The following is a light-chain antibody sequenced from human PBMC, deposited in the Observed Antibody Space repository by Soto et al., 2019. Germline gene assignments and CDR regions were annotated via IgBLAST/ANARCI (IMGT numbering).Light chain of an antibody. CDR3: HQLNSHPRT. CDR2: SAS. CDR1: QGINNY. Sequence: DIQLTQSPSFLSASVGDRVTITCRASQGINNYLAWYQQKPGKAPKLLIHSASTLHSGVPSRFSGSGSRADFSLTITYLQPEDFGTYYCHQLNSHPRTFGQGTRLDIK. J-gene: IGKJ2*02. V-gene: IGKV1-9*01.